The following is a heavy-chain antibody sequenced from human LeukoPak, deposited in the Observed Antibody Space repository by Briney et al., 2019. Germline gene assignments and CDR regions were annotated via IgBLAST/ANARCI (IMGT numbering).Heavy chain of an antibody. CDR3: AKDSNGWYQRGSNYFDY. D-gene: IGHD6-19*01. V-gene: IGHV3-23*01. CDR2: ISGSGSST. J-gene: IGHJ4*02. Sequence: GGSLRLSCVASGFPFSSYWMTWVRQAPGKGLEWVSTISGSGSSTYYVDSVKGRFTISRDNSKNTLYLQMNSLRAEDTAEYYCAKDSNGWYQRGSNYFDYWGQGTLVTVSS. CDR1: GFPFSSYW.